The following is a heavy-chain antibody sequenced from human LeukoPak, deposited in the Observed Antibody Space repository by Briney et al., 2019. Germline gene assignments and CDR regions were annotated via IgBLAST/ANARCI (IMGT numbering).Heavy chain of an antibody. V-gene: IGHV1-8*01. CDR3: ARFMITFGGVIAPDY. CDR2: MNPNSGNT. D-gene: IGHD3-16*02. Sequence: GASVKVSCKASGYPFTIYYINWGRQATGQGFEWMGWMNPNSGNTGYAQKFQGRVTMTRNTSISTAYMELGSLRSEDTAVYYCARFMITFGGVIAPDYWGQGTLVTVSS. CDR1: GYPFTIYY. J-gene: IGHJ4*02.